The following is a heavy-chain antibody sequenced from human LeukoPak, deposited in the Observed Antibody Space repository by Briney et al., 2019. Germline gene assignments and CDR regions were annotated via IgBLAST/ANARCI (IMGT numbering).Heavy chain of an antibody. D-gene: IGHD3-10*01. Sequence: SQTLSLTCAISGDSVSRNSATWNWIRQSPSRGLEWLGSTYYRSKWYNDNAISVKSRITINPGTSKNQSSLQLKSVTQEDTAGYYCARDVLWLGEGADYYYYIDVWGKGTTVTVSS. CDR2: TYYRSKWYN. V-gene: IGHV6-1*01. CDR3: ARDVLWLGEGADYYYYIDV. J-gene: IGHJ6*03. CDR1: GDSVSRNSAT.